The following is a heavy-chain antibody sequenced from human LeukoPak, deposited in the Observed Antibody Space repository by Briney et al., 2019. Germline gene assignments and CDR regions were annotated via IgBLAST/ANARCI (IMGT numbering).Heavy chain of an antibody. V-gene: IGHV3-21*01. CDR2: ISSSSSYM. Sequence: GGSLRLSCAASGFTFSSYSMNWGRQAPGKGLEWVSSISSSSSYMYYADSVKGRFTISRDNAKNSLYLQMNSLRAEDTAVYYCARVGLRGDAFDIWGQGTMVTVSS. CDR1: GFTFSSYS. D-gene: IGHD3/OR15-3a*01. CDR3: ARVGLRGDAFDI. J-gene: IGHJ3*02.